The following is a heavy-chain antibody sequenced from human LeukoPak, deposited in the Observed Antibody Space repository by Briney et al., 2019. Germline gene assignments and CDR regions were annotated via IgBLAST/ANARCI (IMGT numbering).Heavy chain of an antibody. CDR3: VKNEGSTWPNYFDS. CDR2: IRYDGSKN. Sequence: GGSLRLSCAASGFTFSNFGVHWVRHAPGRGLEWVSFIRYDGSKNYYADSVKGRFTISRDNSKNTLYLQMNSLRPEDTAVYYCVKNEGSTWPNYFDSWGQGTLVTVSS. D-gene: IGHD6-13*01. V-gene: IGHV3-30*02. CDR1: GFTFSNFG. J-gene: IGHJ4*02.